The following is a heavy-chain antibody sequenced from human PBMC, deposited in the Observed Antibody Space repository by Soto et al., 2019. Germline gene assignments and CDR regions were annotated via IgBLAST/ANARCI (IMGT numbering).Heavy chain of an antibody. CDR3: AHRRYSRSSFDS. CDR1: RCSLTSNDVG. J-gene: IGHJ4*02. CDR2: IYWDDDK. D-gene: IGHD6-6*01. V-gene: IGHV2-5*02. Sequence: GPTLLYPXQALTLTCTFSRCSLTSNDVGVGWIRQPPGKVMEWLALIYWDDDKRYSPSLKSRLTITKDTSKTQVVLRMTNMDPVDTATYYCAHRRYSRSSFDSWGKGTLVTVSS.